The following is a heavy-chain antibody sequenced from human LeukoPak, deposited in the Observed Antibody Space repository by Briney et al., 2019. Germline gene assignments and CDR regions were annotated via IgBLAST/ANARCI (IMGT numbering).Heavy chain of an antibody. D-gene: IGHD2-15*01. V-gene: IGHV1-18*01. CDR3: ARDPPNCSGGSCYSSTLFDY. CDR1: GYTFTSYG. J-gene: IGHJ4*02. CDR2: ISAYNGNT. Sequence: VKVSCKASGYTFTSYGISWVRQAPGQGLEWMGWISAYNGNTNYAQKLQGRVTMTRDTSTSTVYMEVSSLRSEDTAVYYCARDPPNCSGGSCYSSTLFDYWGQGTLVTVSS.